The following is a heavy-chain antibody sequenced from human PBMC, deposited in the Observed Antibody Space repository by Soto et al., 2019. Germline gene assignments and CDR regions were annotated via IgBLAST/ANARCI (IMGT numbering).Heavy chain of an antibody. D-gene: IGHD3-10*01. Sequence: SETLSLTCAVSVYSISSGYYWAWIRQPPGKGLEWIGKIYHSGSTYYNPSLKSRVTISVDTSKNQFSLKLSSVTAADTAVYYCARSLLLWFGDYYGMDVWGQGTTVT. J-gene: IGHJ6*02. V-gene: IGHV4-38-2*01. CDR1: VYSISSGYY. CDR2: IYHSGST. CDR3: ARSLLLWFGDYYGMDV.